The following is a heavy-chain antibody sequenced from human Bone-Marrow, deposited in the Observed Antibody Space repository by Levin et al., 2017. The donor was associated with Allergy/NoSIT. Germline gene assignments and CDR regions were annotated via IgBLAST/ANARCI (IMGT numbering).Heavy chain of an antibody. Sequence: SETLSLTCTVSGGSISSSSYYWGWIRQPPGKGLEWIGSIYYSGSTYYNPSLKSRVTISVDTSKNQFSLKLSSVTAADTAVYYCARRESYGSGDYWGQGTLVTASS. CDR3: ARRESYGSGDY. J-gene: IGHJ4*02. D-gene: IGHD5-18*01. CDR1: GGSISSSSYY. V-gene: IGHV4-39*01. CDR2: IYYSGST.